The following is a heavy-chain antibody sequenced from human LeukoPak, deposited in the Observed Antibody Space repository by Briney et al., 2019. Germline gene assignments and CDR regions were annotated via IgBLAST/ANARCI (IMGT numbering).Heavy chain of an antibody. CDR3: AKAFTAAGTNYYYGMDV. V-gene: IGHV3-30*18. Sequence: GGSLRLSCAASGFTFSSYWMSWVRQAPGKGLEWVAVISYDGSNKYYADSVKGRFTISRDNSKNTLYLQMNSLRAEDTAVYYCAKAFTAAGTNYYYGMDVWGQGTTVTVSS. J-gene: IGHJ6*02. D-gene: IGHD6-13*01. CDR2: ISYDGSNK. CDR1: GFTFSSYW.